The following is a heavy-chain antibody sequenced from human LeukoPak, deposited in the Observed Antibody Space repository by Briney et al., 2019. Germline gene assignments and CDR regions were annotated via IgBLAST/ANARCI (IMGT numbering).Heavy chain of an antibody. CDR1: GFTFSSYA. D-gene: IGHD6-6*01. J-gene: IGHJ6*03. CDR3: ARGEYSRDYYYYMDV. CDR2: ISSSSSYI. V-gene: IGHV3-21*01. Sequence: GGSLRLSCAASGFTFSSYAMSWVRQAPGKGLEWVSSISSSSSYIYYADSVKGRFTISRDNAKNSLYLQMNSLRAEDTAVYYCARGEYSRDYYYYMDVWGKGTTVTVSS.